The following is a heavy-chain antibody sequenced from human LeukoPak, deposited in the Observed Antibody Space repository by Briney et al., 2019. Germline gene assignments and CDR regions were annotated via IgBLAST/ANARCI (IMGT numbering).Heavy chain of an antibody. Sequence: SETLSLTCTVSGGSISSYYWSWIRQPAGKGLEWIGRIYTSGSTNYNPSLKSRVTMSVDTSKNQFSLKLSSVTAADTAVYYCARGDVDTAIDDAFDIWGQGTMVNVSS. CDR2: IYTSGST. D-gene: IGHD5-18*01. V-gene: IGHV4-4*07. CDR1: GGSISSYY. CDR3: ARGDVDTAIDDAFDI. J-gene: IGHJ3*02.